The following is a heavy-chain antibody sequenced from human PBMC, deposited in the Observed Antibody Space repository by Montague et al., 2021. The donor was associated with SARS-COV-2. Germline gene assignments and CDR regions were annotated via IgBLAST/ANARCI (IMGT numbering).Heavy chain of an antibody. CDR3: ARGRQSLYSNYFGGVSPYYFDY. J-gene: IGHJ4*02. CDR1: GFTFSSYG. D-gene: IGHD4-11*01. CDR2: IWYDGSNK. V-gene: IGHV3-33*01. Sequence: SLRLSCAVSGFTFSSYGMHWVRQAPGKGLEWVAVIWYDGSNKYYADSVEGRFTISRDNSKNTLYLQMNSLRAEDTAVYYCARGRQSLYSNYFGGVSPYYFDYGGQGTRAPVPS.